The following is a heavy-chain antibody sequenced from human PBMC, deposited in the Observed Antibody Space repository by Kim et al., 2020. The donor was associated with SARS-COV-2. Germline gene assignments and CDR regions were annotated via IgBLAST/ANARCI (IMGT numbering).Heavy chain of an antibody. D-gene: IGHD6-19*01. Sequence: GESLKISCKGSGYRFASYWIGWVRQMPGKGLEWMGVIYPDDSDTRYSPSFQGQVTISADKSLNTAYLQWSSLKASETAMYYCARPGGWADYYYGMDVWGQGTTVTVS. CDR3: ARPGGWADYYYGMDV. J-gene: IGHJ6*02. CDR2: IYPDDSDT. CDR1: GYRFASYW. V-gene: IGHV5-51*01.